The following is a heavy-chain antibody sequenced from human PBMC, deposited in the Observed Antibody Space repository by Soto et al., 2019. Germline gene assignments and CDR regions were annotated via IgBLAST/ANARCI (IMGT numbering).Heavy chain of an antibody. CDR3: AKKTYDFWSGSSLWGGYFDY. J-gene: IGHJ4*02. V-gene: IGHV3-23*01. CDR2: ISGSGGST. D-gene: IGHD3-3*01. CDR1: GFTFSSYA. Sequence: GGSLRLSCAASGFTFSSYAMSWGGQAPGKGLGWVSAISGSGGSTYYADSVKGRFTISRDNSKNTLYLQMNSLRAEDTAVYYCAKKTYDFWSGSSLWGGYFDYWGQGTLVTVSS.